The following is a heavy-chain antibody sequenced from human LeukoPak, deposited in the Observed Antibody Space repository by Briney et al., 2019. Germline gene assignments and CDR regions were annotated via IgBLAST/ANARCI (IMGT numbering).Heavy chain of an antibody. CDR2: INTNAAIP. Sequence: ASVKVSCKASGSTLTGYAINWVRQAPGQGLEWMGWINTNAAIPTYAQGITGRFVFSFDTSVSTAYLQINTLTAEDTAVYYCVRPTTRGTFDYWGQGTLVTVSS. J-gene: IGHJ4*02. D-gene: IGHD2-15*01. CDR3: VRPTTRGTFDY. V-gene: IGHV7-4-1*02. CDR1: GSTLTGYA.